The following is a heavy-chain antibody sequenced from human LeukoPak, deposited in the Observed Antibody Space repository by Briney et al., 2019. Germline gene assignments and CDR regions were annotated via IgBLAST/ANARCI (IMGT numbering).Heavy chain of an antibody. CDR1: GFTFSSYS. J-gene: IGHJ2*01. CDR2: ISSSSSYI. V-gene: IGHV3-21*04. D-gene: IGHD6-19*01. CDR3: AKSMTLQWRGFFDL. Sequence: PGGSLRLSCAASGFTFSSYSMNWVRQAPGKGLEWVSSISSSSSYIYYADSVKGRFTISRDNSKNTLYLQKNSLRADDTAIYYCAKSMTLQWRGFFDLWGRGTHVTVSS.